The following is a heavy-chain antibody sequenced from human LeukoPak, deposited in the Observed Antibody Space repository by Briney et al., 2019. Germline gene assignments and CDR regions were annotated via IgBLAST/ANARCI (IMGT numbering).Heavy chain of an antibody. CDR2: ISYSGST. CDR1: GGSISPHF. CDR3: VRQDVVVITAATYYYGMDV. Sequence: PSETLSLTCTVSGGSISPHFWSWIRQPPGRGLEWIAYISYSGSTNYNPSLESRVTISMDTSRNQFSLKLSSVTAADTAVYYCVRQDVVVITAATYYYGMDVWGQGTTVTVSS. D-gene: IGHD2-2*01. J-gene: IGHJ6*02. V-gene: IGHV4-59*08.